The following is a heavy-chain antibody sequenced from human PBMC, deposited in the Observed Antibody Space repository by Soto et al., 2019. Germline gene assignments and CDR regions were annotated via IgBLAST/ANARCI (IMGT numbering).Heavy chain of an antibody. J-gene: IGHJ5*02. Sequence: GESLKISCKGSGYSFTSYWIGWVRQMPGKGLEWMGIIYPGDSDTRYSPSFQGQVAISADKSISTAYLQWSSLKASDTAMYYCARLGSGWYLRVNWFDPWGQGTLVTVSS. CDR2: IYPGDSDT. CDR1: GYSFTSYW. CDR3: ARLGSGWYLRVNWFDP. V-gene: IGHV5-51*01. D-gene: IGHD6-19*01.